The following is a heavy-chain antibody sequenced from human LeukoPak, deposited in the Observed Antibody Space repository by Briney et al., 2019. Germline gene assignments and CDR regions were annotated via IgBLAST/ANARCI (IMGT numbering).Heavy chain of an antibody. Sequence: SETLSLTCTVSGGSISSYYWSWIRQPPGKGLEWIGYIYYSGSTNYNPSLKSRVTISVDTSKNQFSLKLSSVTAADTAVYYCARVGSSRVYYYYYYMDVWGKGTTVTVSS. V-gene: IGHV4-59*01. J-gene: IGHJ6*03. CDR3: ARVGSSRVYYYYYYMDV. D-gene: IGHD6-13*01. CDR1: GGSISSYY. CDR2: IYYSGST.